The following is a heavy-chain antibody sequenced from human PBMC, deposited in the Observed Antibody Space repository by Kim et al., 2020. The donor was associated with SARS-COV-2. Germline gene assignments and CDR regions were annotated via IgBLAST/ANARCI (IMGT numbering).Heavy chain of an antibody. D-gene: IGHD3-22*01. CDR1: GFTFSSYS. J-gene: IGHJ6*02. V-gene: IGHV3-48*02. Sequence: GGSLRLSCAASGFTFSSYSMNWVRQAPGKGLEWVSYISSSSSTIYYADSVKGRFTISRDNAKNSLYLQMNSLRDEDTAVYYCARDLVVINPGAYYYYGMDVWGQGTTVTVSS. CDR2: ISSSSSTI. CDR3: ARDLVVINPGAYYYYGMDV.